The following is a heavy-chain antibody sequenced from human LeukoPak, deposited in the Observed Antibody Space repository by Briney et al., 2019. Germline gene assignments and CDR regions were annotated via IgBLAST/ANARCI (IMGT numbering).Heavy chain of an antibody. CDR1: GFTFSSYA. CDR3: ARGSLLSQYYYYGMDV. CDR2: ISYDGSNK. J-gene: IGHJ6*02. Sequence: GGSLRLSCAASGFTFSSYAMHWVRQAPGKGLEWVAVISYDGSNKYYADSVKGRFTISRDNSKNTLYLQMNSLRAEDTAVYYCARGSLLSQYYYYGMDVWGQGTTVTVSS. V-gene: IGHV3-30-3*01. D-gene: IGHD2-21*02.